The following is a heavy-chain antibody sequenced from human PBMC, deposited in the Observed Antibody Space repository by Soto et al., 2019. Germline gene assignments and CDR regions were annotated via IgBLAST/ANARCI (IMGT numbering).Heavy chain of an antibody. CDR2: IIPLLGIT. Sequence: QVQLVQSGAEVKRPGSSVKVSCTASGDTFNSYTITWVRQAPGQGLEWMGRIIPLLGITKYARKFQARLTITADKSTDTAYMEMNSLRAEDTAGYDCARVYCSKHSCRLYGYYGMDVWGQGTTVTVSS. CDR1: GDTFNSYT. D-gene: IGHD2-2*01. CDR3: ARVYCSKHSCRLYGYYGMDV. V-gene: IGHV1-69*02. J-gene: IGHJ6*02.